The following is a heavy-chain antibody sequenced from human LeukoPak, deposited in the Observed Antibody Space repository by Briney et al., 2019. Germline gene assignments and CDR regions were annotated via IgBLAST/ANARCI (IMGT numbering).Heavy chain of an antibody. J-gene: IGHJ4*02. CDR3: AKPSSGNYPPTGY. V-gene: IGHV3-23*01. CDR2: ISGSGAST. Sequence: GGSLRLSCLTSGFTLSTNAMSWVRQAPGKGLEWISGISGSGASTYYADSVKGRFTISRDDSRNTLYLQMNSLRGDDTAVYYCAKPSSGNYPPTGYWGQGTLVTVSS. CDR1: GFTLSTNA. D-gene: IGHD1-26*01.